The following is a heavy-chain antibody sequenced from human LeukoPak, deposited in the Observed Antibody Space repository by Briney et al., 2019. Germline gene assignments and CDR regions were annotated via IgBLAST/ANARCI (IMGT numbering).Heavy chain of an antibody. Sequence: SETLSLTCAVYGGSFSGYYWTWIRQFPGKGLEWIGEINHSGSTNYNASLKSRVTISVDMSKNQFSLKLSSVTAADTAVYYCARGEDGGYQGGYWGQGTLVTVSS. V-gene: IGHV4-34*01. CDR3: ARGEDGGYQGGY. J-gene: IGHJ4*02. CDR2: INHSGST. CDR1: GGSFSGYY. D-gene: IGHD5-12*01.